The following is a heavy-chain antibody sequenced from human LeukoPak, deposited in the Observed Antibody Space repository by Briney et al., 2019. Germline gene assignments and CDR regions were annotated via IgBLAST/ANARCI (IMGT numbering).Heavy chain of an antibody. Sequence: QAGGSLRLSCAASGFTFDDYAMHWVRQAPGKGLEWVSGISWNSGSIGYADSVKGRFTISRDNAKNSLYLQMNSLRAEDTALYYCAKGPGGYSQAGMDVWGQGTTVTVSS. J-gene: IGHJ6*02. CDR3: AKGPGGYSQAGMDV. V-gene: IGHV3-9*01. CDR1: GFTFDDYA. D-gene: IGHD3-22*01. CDR2: ISWNSGSI.